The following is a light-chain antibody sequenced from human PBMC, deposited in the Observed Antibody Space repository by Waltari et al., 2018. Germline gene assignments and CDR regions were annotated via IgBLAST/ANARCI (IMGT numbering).Light chain of an antibody. CDR2: DVS. CDR3: CSYARSYEV. Sequence: WYQQHPPKATTLLIYDVSKRPSCVPDGCSGGKSGDTASLTISGLQEDEEADYYYCSYARSYEVFGGGTKLTVL. V-gene: IGLV2-11*01. J-gene: IGLJ3*02.